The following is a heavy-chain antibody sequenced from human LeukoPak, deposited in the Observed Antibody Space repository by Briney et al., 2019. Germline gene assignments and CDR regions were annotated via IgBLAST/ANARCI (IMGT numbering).Heavy chain of an antibody. J-gene: IGHJ4*02. CDR1: GGSISSSSYY. CDR2: IYYSGST. D-gene: IGHD6-13*01. Sequence: SETLSLTCTVSGGSISSSSYYWGWLRQPPGTGLEWIGSIYYSGSTYYNPSLKSRVTISVDTSKNQFSLKLSSVTAADTAVYYCARDLLAAAGTDFDYWGQGTLVTVSS. CDR3: ARDLLAAAGTDFDY. V-gene: IGHV4-39*07.